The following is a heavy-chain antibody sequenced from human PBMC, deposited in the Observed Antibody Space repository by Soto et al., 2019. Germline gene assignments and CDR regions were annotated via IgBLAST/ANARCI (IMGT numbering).Heavy chain of an antibody. V-gene: IGHV1-18*01. CDR2: ISCHNGNT. CDR1: GYSFTDYG. D-gene: IGHD6-19*01. Sequence: QVQIEQSGGEVRKPGASVKVSCKSSGYSFTDYGITWVRQAPGKGPEWMGWISCHNGNTSQAQKFQDRVTMSTETSKNTAYMELRSLRSDDTAVYYCTRGPRYKSGWYRDWFDPWGQGTLVTVSS. CDR3: TRGPRYKSGWYRDWFDP. J-gene: IGHJ5*02.